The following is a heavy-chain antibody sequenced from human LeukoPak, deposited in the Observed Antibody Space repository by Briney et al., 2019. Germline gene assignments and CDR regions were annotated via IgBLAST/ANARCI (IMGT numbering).Heavy chain of an antibody. Sequence: GGSLRLSCAASGFTFSSYWMSWVRQAPGKGLEWVGRTRNKANSYTTEYAASVKGRFTISRDDSKNSLYLQMYSLKTEDTAVYYCARGHYGDYSFDYWGQGTLVTVSS. CDR2: TRNKANSYTT. CDR3: ARGHYGDYSFDY. V-gene: IGHV3-72*01. CDR1: GFTFSSYW. D-gene: IGHD4-17*01. J-gene: IGHJ4*02.